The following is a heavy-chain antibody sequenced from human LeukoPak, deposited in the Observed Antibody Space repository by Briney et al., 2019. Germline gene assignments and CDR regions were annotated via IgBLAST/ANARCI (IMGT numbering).Heavy chain of an antibody. CDR3: ARDVPHNWFDT. Sequence: GGSLRLSCAASGITLGNNWMHWVRQGPGKGLVWISRINSDGGGAIYADSVKGRFTVSRDNAKNTLYLQMNSLRAEDTAVYYCARDVPHNWFDTWGQGTMVTVSS. J-gene: IGHJ5*02. CDR1: GITLGNNW. V-gene: IGHV3-74*01. CDR2: INSDGGGA.